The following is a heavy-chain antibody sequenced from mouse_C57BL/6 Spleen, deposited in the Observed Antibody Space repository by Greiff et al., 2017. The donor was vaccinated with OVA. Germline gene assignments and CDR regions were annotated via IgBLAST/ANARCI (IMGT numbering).Heavy chain of an antibody. J-gene: IGHJ2*01. CDR3: ARNDWDVGYYFDY. V-gene: IGHV3-6*01. Sequence: EVQLKESGPGLVKPSQSLSLTCSVTGYSITSGYFWNWIRQFPGNQLEWMCYIRYDGSNNYNPSLKNRISITRDTSKNQFFLKLKSVTTEDTATYYCARNDWDVGYYFDYWGQGTTLTVSS. CDR1: GYSITSGYF. D-gene: IGHD4-1*01. CDR2: IRYDGSN.